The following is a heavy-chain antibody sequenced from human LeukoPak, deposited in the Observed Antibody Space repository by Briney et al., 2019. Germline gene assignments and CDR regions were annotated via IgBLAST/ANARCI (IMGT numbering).Heavy chain of an antibody. D-gene: IGHD1-26*01. Sequence: PGPSLILSCAASRFTFSNYWMGWIRQARGKVQKPVTNIKQDGSEKYYVDSVKGRFTISRDNAKKSLYLQMNSLRAEDTAVYYCARDKSVGATPFDYWGQGTLVTVSS. J-gene: IGHJ4*02. CDR2: IKQDGSEK. CDR1: RFTFSNYW. CDR3: ARDKSVGATPFDY. V-gene: IGHV3-7*05.